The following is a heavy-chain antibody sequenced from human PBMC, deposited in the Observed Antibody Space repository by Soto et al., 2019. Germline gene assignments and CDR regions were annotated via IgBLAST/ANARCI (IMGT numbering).Heavy chain of an antibody. D-gene: IGHD5-12*01. J-gene: IGHJ4*02. CDR1: GGTFSSYP. V-gene: IGHV1-69*02. CDR2: IIPVLGIP. Sequence: QVQLVQSGAEVKKPGSSVKVSCKASGGTFSSYPISWVRQAPGQGLEWMGRIIPVLGIPNYAQKFQGRVPINADKSTSTAYMELSSLRSEDTAVYYCARALVSDYDTDYWGQGTLVTVSS. CDR3: ARALVSDYDTDY.